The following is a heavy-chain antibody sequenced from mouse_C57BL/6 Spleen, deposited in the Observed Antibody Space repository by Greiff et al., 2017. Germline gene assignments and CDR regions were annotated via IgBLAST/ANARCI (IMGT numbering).Heavy chain of an antibody. CDR1: GFTFSDYG. J-gene: IGHJ1*03. Sequence: EVKLMESGGGLVKPGGSLKLSCAASGFTFSDYGMHWVRQAPEKGLEWVAYISSGSSTIYYADTVKGRFTISRDNAKNTLFLQMTSLRSEDTAMYYCARRRVYEYDGLWYFDVWGTGTTVTVSS. D-gene: IGHD2-4*01. V-gene: IGHV5-17*01. CDR2: ISSGSSTI. CDR3: ARRRVYEYDGLWYFDV.